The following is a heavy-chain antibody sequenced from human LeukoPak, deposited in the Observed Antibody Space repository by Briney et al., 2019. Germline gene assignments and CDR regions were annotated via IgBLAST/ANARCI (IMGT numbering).Heavy chain of an antibody. Sequence: SETLSLTCTVSGGSISSYYWSWIRQPAGKGLEWIGRIYTSGSTNYNPSLKSRVTISVDTSKNQFSLKLSSVTAADTAVYYCARRMVRGVIGPAFDIWGQGTMVTVSS. D-gene: IGHD3-10*01. J-gene: IGHJ3*02. CDR3: ARRMVRGVIGPAFDI. V-gene: IGHV4-4*07. CDR1: GGSISSYY. CDR2: IYTSGST.